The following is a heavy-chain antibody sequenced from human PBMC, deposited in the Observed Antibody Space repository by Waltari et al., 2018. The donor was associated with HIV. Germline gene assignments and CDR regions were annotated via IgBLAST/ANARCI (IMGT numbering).Heavy chain of an antibody. CDR1: GFTFSSFS. V-gene: IGHV3-21*01. Sequence: EVQLVESGGGLVKPGGSLRLSCAASGFTFSSFSMNWVRQAPGKGLEWVSSISSSSSYIYYADSVKGRVTISRDNAKNSLYLQMNSLRVEDTAVYYCARDFGVLWDYYYYYGMDVWGQGTTVTVSS. D-gene: IGHD3-10*01. CDR3: ARDFGVLWDYYYYYGMDV. CDR2: ISSSSSYI. J-gene: IGHJ6*02.